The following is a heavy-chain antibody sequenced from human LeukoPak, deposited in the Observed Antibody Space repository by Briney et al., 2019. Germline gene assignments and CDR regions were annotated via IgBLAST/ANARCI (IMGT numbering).Heavy chain of an antibody. CDR1: GFTFSSYG. Sequence: GGSLRLSCAASGFTFSSYGMHWVRQAPGKGLEWVAVIWYDGSNKYYADSVKGRFTISRDNPKNTLYLQMNSLRAEDTAVYYCARDQATRGPGYGMDVWGKGTTVTVSS. CDR3: ARDQATRGPGYGMDV. D-gene: IGHD3-10*01. J-gene: IGHJ6*04. V-gene: IGHV3-33*01. CDR2: IWYDGSNK.